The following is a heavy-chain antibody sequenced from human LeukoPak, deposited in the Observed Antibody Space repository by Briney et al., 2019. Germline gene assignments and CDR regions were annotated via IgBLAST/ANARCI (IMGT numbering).Heavy chain of an antibody. J-gene: IGHJ6*02. V-gene: IGHV3-23*01. Sequence: PGGSLRLSCAASGFTFSTYAMTWVRQAPGKGLEWVSLISDSGGNTYYADSVKGRFTISRDNSKNTLSLQMNSLRAEDTAVYYCAKDVRLGGGGMDVWGQGTPVTVSS. CDR3: AKDVRLGGGGMDV. CDR1: GFTFSTYA. D-gene: IGHD1-26*01. CDR2: ISDSGGNT.